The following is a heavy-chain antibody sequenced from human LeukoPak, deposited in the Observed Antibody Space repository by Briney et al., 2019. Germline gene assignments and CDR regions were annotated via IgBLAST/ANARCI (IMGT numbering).Heavy chain of an antibody. Sequence: GRSLRLSCAASGLTFSSYAMHWVRQAPGKGLEWVAVISYDGSNKYYADSVKGRFTISRDNSKNTLYLQMNSLRAEDTAVYYCARPYSSGWYDYWGQGTLVTVSS. CDR2: ISYDGSNK. J-gene: IGHJ4*02. CDR3: ARPYSSGWYDY. CDR1: GLTFSSYA. D-gene: IGHD6-19*01. V-gene: IGHV3-30-3*01.